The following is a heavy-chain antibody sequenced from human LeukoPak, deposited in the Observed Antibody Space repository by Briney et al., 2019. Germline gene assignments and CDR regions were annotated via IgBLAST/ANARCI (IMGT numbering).Heavy chain of an antibody. CDR2: IIPIFGTT. J-gene: IGHJ4*02. D-gene: IGHD4-17*01. Sequence: SVKVSCKASGGTFSSYAISWVRQAPGQGLEWMGGIIPIFGTTNYAQKFQGRVTITADESTSTAYMELSSLRSEDTAVYYCARIAVRPYGVDYWGQGTLVTVSS. CDR3: ARIAVRPYGVDY. CDR1: GGTFSSYA. V-gene: IGHV1-69*13.